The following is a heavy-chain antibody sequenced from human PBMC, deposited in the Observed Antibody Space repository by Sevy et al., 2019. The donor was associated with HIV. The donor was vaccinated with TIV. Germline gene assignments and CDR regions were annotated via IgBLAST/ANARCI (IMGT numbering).Heavy chain of an antibody. V-gene: IGHV3-74*01. CDR2: INSDGSIT. Sequence: GGSLRLSCAASGFTFTNYWMHWVRQAPGKGLVWVSRINSDGSITTYADSVKGRFTISRDNAKNTLYLQMNSLRAEDTDVYYCVYYDFWSGSSEYYIDVWGKGTTVTVSS. J-gene: IGHJ6*03. D-gene: IGHD3-3*01. CDR1: GFTFTNYW. CDR3: VYYDFWSGSSEYYIDV.